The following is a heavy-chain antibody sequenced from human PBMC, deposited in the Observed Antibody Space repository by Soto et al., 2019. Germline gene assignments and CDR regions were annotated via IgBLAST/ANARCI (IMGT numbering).Heavy chain of an antibody. V-gene: IGHV3-30-3*01. D-gene: IGHD6-19*01. CDR1: GFTFSSYA. CDR2: ISYDGSNK. CDR3: ARKHKIAVAGPGRYYYYGMDV. J-gene: IGHJ6*02. Sequence: QVQLVESGGGVVQPGRSLRLSCAASGFTFSSYAMHWVRQAPGKGLEWVAVISYDGSNKYYADSVKGRFTISRDNSKNTLYLQMNSLRAEDTAVYYCARKHKIAVAGPGRYYYYGMDVWGQGTTVTVSS.